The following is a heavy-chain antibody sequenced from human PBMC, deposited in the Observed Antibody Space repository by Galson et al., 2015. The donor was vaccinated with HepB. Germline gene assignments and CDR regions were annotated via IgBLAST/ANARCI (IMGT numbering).Heavy chain of an antibody. CDR2: INPNSGGT. CDR3: ARVTRYYYDSSGYLFLGAFDI. J-gene: IGHJ3*02. D-gene: IGHD3-22*01. CDR1: GYTFTGYY. V-gene: IGHV1-2*02. Sequence: SVKVSCKASGYTFTGYYMHWVRQAPGQGLEWMGWINPNSGGTNYAQKFQGRVTMTRDTSISTAYMELSRLRSDDTAVYYCARVTRYYYDSSGYLFLGAFDIWGQGTMVTVSS.